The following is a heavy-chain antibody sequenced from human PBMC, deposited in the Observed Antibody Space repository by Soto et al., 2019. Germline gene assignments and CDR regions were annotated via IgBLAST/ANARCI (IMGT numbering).Heavy chain of an antibody. D-gene: IGHD1-20*01. J-gene: IGHJ3*02. CDR2: IHYRGKI. CDR1: GGSVSSNDYF. CDR3: ARHVNWKYGDDSFDI. Sequence: QLQLQESGPGLVKPSETLSLTCTISGGSVSSNDYFWGWIRQPPGKGLEWLGTIHYRGKISYSPSLQSRVTISVDTSENQFSLMLSSVTAADTAFSYCARHVNWKYGDDSFDIWGQGIMVAVSS. V-gene: IGHV4-39*01.